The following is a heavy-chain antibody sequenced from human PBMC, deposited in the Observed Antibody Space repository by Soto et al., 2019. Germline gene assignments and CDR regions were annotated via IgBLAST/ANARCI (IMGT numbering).Heavy chain of an antibody. D-gene: IGHD3-3*01. V-gene: IGHV5-51*01. Sequence: PRESLKISCKGSGYNFAGYWIAWVRQMPGKGLELMGIIYPSDSDTRYRPSFQGQVTISADKSISYAYLQWSSLRASDTAMYYCARGGVSTRTFDYWGQGSPVTVSS. CDR1: GYNFAGYW. CDR2: IYPSDSDT. J-gene: IGHJ4*02. CDR3: ARGGVSTRTFDY.